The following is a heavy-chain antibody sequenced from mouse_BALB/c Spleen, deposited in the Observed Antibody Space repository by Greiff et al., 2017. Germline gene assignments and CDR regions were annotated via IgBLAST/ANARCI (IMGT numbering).Heavy chain of an antibody. CDR2: ISSGGST. CDR1: GFTFSSYA. Sequence: EVQLVESGGGLVKPGGSLKLSCAASGFTFSSYAMSWVRQTPEKRLEWVASISSGGSTYYPDSVKGRFTISRDNARNILYLQMSSLRSEDTAMYYCARGPNYDYAMDYWGQGTSVTVSS. CDR3: ARGPNYDYAMDY. D-gene: IGHD1-1*02. V-gene: IGHV5-6-5*01. J-gene: IGHJ4*01.